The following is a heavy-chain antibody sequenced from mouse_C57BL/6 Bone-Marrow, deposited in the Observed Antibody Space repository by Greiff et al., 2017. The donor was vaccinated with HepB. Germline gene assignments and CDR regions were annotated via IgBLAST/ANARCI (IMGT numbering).Heavy chain of an antibody. J-gene: IGHJ2*01. Sequence: VQLQQSGAELVKPGASVKLSCTASGFNIKDYYMHWVKQRPEQGLEWIGWIDPENGDTEYASKFQGKATITADTSSNTAYLQLSSLTSEDTAVYYCTTGVRQGFDYWGQGTTLTVSS. CDR1: GFNIKDYY. V-gene: IGHV14-4*01. CDR3: TTGVRQGFDY. CDR2: IDPENGDT. D-gene: IGHD2-14*01.